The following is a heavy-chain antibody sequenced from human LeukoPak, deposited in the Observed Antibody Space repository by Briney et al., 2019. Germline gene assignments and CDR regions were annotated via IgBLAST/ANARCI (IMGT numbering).Heavy chain of an antibody. D-gene: IGHD3-10*01. V-gene: IGHV4-61*03. Sequence: SETLSLTCTVSGDSVSNGNYYWSWLRQPPGKALEWIGYIYYTGKTYYNPSLEGRVTILVDTSRNHFSVKLSSVTAADTAVYYCARDGPYGSGSYPEYFQHWGQGTLVTVSS. CDR1: GDSVSNGNYY. J-gene: IGHJ1*01. CDR3: ARDGPYGSGSYPEYFQH. CDR2: IYYTGKT.